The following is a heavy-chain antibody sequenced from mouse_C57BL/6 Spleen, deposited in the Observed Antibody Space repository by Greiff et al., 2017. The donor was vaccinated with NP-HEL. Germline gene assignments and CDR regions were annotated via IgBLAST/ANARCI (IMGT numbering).Heavy chain of an antibody. CDR1: GYTFTSYW. CDR2: IYPGSGST. J-gene: IGHJ3*01. Sequence: QVQLQQPGAELVKPGASVKMSCQASGYTFTSYWITWVKQRPGQGLEWIGDIYPGSGSTNYNEKFKGKATLTVDTSSSTAYMQLSSLTSEDSAVYYCARYYYSNPWFAYWGQGTLVTVSA. V-gene: IGHV1-55*01. D-gene: IGHD2-5*01. CDR3: ARYYYSNPWFAY.